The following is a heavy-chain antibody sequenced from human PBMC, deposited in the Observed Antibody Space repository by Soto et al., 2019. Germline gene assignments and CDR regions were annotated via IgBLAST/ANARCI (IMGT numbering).Heavy chain of an antibody. Sequence: SGPTLVNPTQTLTLTCTFSGFSLSSSGMRVSWIRQPPGKALEWLARIDWDDDKFYSTSLKTRLTISKDTSKNQVVLTMTNMDPVDTATYYCARIRLDAAFDYWGQGTLVTVSS. J-gene: IGHJ4*02. CDR2: IDWDDDK. D-gene: IGHD1-1*01. V-gene: IGHV2-70*04. CDR1: GFSLSSSGMR. CDR3: ARIRLDAAFDY.